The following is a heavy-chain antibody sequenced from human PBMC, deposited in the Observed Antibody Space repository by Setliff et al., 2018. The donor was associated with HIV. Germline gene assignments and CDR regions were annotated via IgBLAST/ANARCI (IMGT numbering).Heavy chain of an antibody. CDR1: GGSISGYY. CDR2: INPVGRND. D-gene: IGHD3-16*01. V-gene: IGHV4-34*04. Sequence: SETLSLTCAVYGGSISGYYWSWIRQPPGKGLEWIGEINPVGRNDNYNPSLNNRAAIVLDTSKNQVSLKLSSMTAADTAVYYCARGAINDYVSGRLTYLDTWGQGALVTVSS. J-gene: IGHJ4*01. CDR3: ARGAINDYVSGRLTYLDT.